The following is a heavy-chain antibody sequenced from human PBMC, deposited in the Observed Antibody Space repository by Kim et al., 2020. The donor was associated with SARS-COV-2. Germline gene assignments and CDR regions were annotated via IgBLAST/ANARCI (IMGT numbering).Heavy chain of an antibody. V-gene: IGHV4-39*01. D-gene: IGHD6-13*01. CDR2: IYYSGST. CDR3: ARRLLIAALRGDNWFDP. CDR1: GGSISSSSYY. Sequence: SETLSLTCTVSGGSISSSSYYWGWIRQPPGKGLEWIGSIYYSGSTYYNPSLKSRVTISVDTSKNQFSLKLSSVTAADTAVYYCARRLLIAALRGDNWFDPWGQGTLVTVSS. J-gene: IGHJ5*02.